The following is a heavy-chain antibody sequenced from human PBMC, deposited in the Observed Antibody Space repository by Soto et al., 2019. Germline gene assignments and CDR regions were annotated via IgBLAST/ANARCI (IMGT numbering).Heavy chain of an antibody. CDR3: AKPGRERFDY. CDR1: GGSVNSSSYY. V-gene: IGHV4-39*01. Sequence: QVQLQESGPGLVKPSETLSLTCTVSGGSVNSSSYYWGWIRQPPGKGLECIGTIYYSGSTYYNPSPKRRVTMSVDTCKNQFSLKLTSVTAADTAVYYCAKPGRERFDYWGHGTLVIVSS. D-gene: IGHD1-26*01. J-gene: IGHJ4*01. CDR2: IYYSGST.